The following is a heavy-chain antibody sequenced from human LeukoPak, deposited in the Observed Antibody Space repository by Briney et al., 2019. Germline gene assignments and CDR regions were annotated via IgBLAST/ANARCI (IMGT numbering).Heavy chain of an antibody. J-gene: IGHJ6*02. CDR3: ARDGLGFGSAGTPRYYYGMDV. CDR1: GYTFTSYD. Sequence: ASVKVSCKASGYTFTSYDINWVRQATGQGLEWMGWMNPNSGNTGYAQKFQGRVTMTRNTSISTAYMELRSLRSDDTAVYYCARDGLGFGSAGTPRYYYGMDVWGQGTTVTVSS. CDR2: MNPNSGNT. V-gene: IGHV1-8*01. D-gene: IGHD6-13*01.